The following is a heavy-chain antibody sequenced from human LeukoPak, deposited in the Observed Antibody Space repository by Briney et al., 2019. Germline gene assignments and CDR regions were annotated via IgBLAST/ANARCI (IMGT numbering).Heavy chain of an antibody. Sequence: SETLSLTCAVYGGSLSDYYWSWIRQPPGEGLEWIGEIKPGGITNYNPSVKSRVTISADTSKNQLFLNVNSATAADTAVYYCARDPNYGGADYWGQGTLVTVSS. CDR3: ARDPNYGGADY. J-gene: IGHJ4*02. V-gene: IGHV4-34*01. D-gene: IGHD4-23*01. CDR1: GGSLSDYY. CDR2: IKPGGIT.